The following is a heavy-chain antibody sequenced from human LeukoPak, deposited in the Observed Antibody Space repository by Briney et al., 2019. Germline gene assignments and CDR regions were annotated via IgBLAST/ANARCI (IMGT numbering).Heavy chain of an antibody. CDR2: INHSGST. J-gene: IGHJ6*03. Sequence: SETLSLTCAVYGGSFSGYFWTWIRQPPGKGLEWIGEINHSGSTNCNPSLKSRVTISVDTSKNQFSLKLSSVTAADTAVYYCARRIAAAGTGYYYMDVWGKGTTVTVSS. CDR3: ARRIAAAGTGYYYMDV. V-gene: IGHV4-34*01. CDR1: GGSFSGYF. D-gene: IGHD6-13*01.